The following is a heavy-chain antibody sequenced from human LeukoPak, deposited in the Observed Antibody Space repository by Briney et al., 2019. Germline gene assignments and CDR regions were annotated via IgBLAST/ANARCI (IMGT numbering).Heavy chain of an antibody. Sequence: GGSLRLSCAASGFTFSNAWMSRVRQAPGKGLEWVGRINSKTDGGTTDYAAPVKGRFTISRDDSKNTLYLQMNSLKTEDTAVYYCTTGITMVRGVIHLIDYWGQGTLVTVSS. CDR1: GFTFSNAW. D-gene: IGHD3-10*01. J-gene: IGHJ4*02. CDR2: INSKTDGGTT. CDR3: TTGITMVRGVIHLIDY. V-gene: IGHV3-15*01.